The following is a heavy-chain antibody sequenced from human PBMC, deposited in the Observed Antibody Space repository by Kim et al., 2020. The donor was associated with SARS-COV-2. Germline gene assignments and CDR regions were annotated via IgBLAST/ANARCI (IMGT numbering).Heavy chain of an antibody. CDR3: ARGTRQWLVRGPYYYYMDV. Sequence: SETLSLTCAVYGGSFSGYYWSWIRHPPGKGLEWIGEINHSGSTNYNPSPKSRVTISVDTSKNQFSLKLSSVTAADTAVYYCARGTRQWLVRGPYYYYMDVWGQGTTVTVSS. CDR2: INHSGST. V-gene: IGHV4-34*01. D-gene: IGHD6-19*01. J-gene: IGHJ6*03. CDR1: GGSFSGYY.